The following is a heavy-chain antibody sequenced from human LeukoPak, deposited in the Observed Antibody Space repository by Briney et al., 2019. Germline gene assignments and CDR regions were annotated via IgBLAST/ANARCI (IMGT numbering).Heavy chain of an antibody. Sequence: SETLSLTCAVYGGSFSGYYWSWIRQPPGKGLEWIGEINHSGSTNYNPSLKSRVTISVDTSKNQFSQKLSSVTAADTAVYYCARGDNSFDYWGQGTLVTVSS. J-gene: IGHJ4*02. V-gene: IGHV4-34*01. CDR1: GGSFSGYY. CDR2: INHSGST. CDR3: ARGDNSFDY.